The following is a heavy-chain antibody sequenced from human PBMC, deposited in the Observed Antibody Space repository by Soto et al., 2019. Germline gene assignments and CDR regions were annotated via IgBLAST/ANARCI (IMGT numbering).Heavy chain of an antibody. V-gene: IGHV3-30-3*01. CDR1: GFTFSRYA. D-gene: IGHD6-25*01. Sequence: GGSLRLACAASGFTFSRYAMHWVRQAPGKGLNWVAVISYDGSNKYYADSVKGRFTISRDNSKNTLYLQMNSLRAEDTAVYYCAIGSARRLRSNFDYWDQAPLRSVST. CDR3: AIGSARRLRSNFDY. CDR2: ISYDGSNK. J-gene: IGHJ4*02.